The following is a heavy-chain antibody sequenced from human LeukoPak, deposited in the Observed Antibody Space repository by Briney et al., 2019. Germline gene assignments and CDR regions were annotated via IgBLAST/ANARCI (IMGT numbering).Heavy chain of an antibody. CDR2: IWYDGSNK. V-gene: IGHV3-30*02. CDR1: GFTFSSYG. Sequence: PGGSLRLSCAASGFTFSSYGMHWVRQAPGKGLEWVAVIWYDGSNKYYADSVKGRFTISRDNSKNTLYLQMNSLRAEDTAVYYCAKDHGEWLGPGYYGMDVWGQGTTVTVSS. D-gene: IGHD6-19*01. J-gene: IGHJ6*02. CDR3: AKDHGEWLGPGYYGMDV.